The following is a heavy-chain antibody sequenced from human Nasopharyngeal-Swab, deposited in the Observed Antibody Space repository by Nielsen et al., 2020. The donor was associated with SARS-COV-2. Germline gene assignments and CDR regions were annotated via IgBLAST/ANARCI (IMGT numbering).Heavy chain of an antibody. CDR1: GGSISSYY. J-gene: IGHJ4*02. V-gene: IGHV4-59*01. Sequence: SETLSLTCPVSGGSISSYYWSWIRQPPGKGLEWIGYIYYSGSTNYNPSLKSRVTISVDTSKNQFSLKLSSVTAADTAVYYCARASHVVRFLEPYFDYWGQGTLVTVSS. D-gene: IGHD3-3*01. CDR2: IYYSGST. CDR3: ARASHVVRFLEPYFDY.